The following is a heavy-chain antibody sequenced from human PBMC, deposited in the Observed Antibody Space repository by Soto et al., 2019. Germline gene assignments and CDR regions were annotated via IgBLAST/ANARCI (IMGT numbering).Heavy chain of an antibody. CDR3: ARRGSR. D-gene: IGHD2-15*01. CDR2: IHPGGQTI. Sequence: PGGSLRLSCAASGFTFSSSEMYWVRQAPGKGLEWISYIHPGGQTIFYAESVKGRFTISRDNAKNSVYLQMNSLRAEDTAVYYCARRGSRWGPGTMATVSS. V-gene: IGHV3-48*03. CDR1: GFTFSSSE. J-gene: IGHJ3*01.